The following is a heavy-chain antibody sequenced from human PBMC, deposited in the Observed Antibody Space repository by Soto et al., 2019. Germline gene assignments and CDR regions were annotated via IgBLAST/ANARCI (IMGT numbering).Heavy chain of an antibody. CDR3: ARGWGSSGYYSGVVHVAIDI. V-gene: IGHV3-30-3*01. D-gene: IGHD3-22*01. CDR2: ISYDGSNK. Sequence: QVQLVESGGGVVQPGRSLRLSCAASGFTFSSYAMHWVRQAPGKGLEWVAVISYDGSNKYYADSVKGRFTISRDNSKNTLYLQMHSLRAEDTAVYYCARGWGSSGYYSGVVHVAIDIWGQGTMVTVSS. J-gene: IGHJ3*02. CDR1: GFTFSSYA.